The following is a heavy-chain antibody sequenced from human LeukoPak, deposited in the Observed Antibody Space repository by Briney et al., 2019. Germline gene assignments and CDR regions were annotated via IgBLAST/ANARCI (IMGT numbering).Heavy chain of an antibody. CDR1: GFTFSSYW. V-gene: IGHV3-74*01. Sequence: GGSLRLSCAASGFTFSSYWMHWVRQAPGKGLVWISRINSDGSSTSYADSVKGRFTISRDNAKNTLYLQMNSLRAEDTAVYYCARDPAYYYMDVWGKGTTVTVSS. J-gene: IGHJ6*03. CDR2: INSDGSST. CDR3: ARDPAYYYMDV.